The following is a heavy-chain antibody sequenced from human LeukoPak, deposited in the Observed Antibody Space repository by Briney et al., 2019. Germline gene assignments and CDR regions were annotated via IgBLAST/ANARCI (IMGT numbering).Heavy chain of an antibody. CDR1: GFTFSSYS. CDR2: IISSSSYI. CDR3: ARDPALVAATPYYFDY. J-gene: IGHJ4*02. D-gene: IGHD2-15*01. Sequence: GGSPRLSCAASGFTFSSYSMKWVRQAPGEGLEWVSSIISSSSYIYYADSVKGRFTISRDNAKNSLYLQMNSLRAEDTAVYYCARDPALVAATPYYFDYWGQGTLVTVSS. V-gene: IGHV3-21*01.